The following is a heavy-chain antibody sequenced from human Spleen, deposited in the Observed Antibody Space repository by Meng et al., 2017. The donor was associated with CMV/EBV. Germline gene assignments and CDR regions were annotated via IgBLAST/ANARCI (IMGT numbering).Heavy chain of an antibody. CDR2: IYHSGST. CDR3: ASDSSLGY. V-gene: IGHV4-38-2*02. CDR1: GYSTSSGYY. D-gene: IGHD2-2*01. J-gene: IGHJ4*02. Sequence: SETLSLTCTVSGYSTSSGYYWGWIRQPPGKGLEWIGRIYHSGSTYYNPSLKSRVTISVDTSKNQFSQKLSSVTAADTAVYYCASDSSLGYWGQGTLVTVSS.